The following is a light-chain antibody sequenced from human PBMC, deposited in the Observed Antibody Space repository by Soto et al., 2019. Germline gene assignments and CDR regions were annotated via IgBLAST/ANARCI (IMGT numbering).Light chain of an antibody. CDR3: QQSYSTTWT. J-gene: IGKJ1*01. Sequence: IQMKEYPSSLSASVGDRVTITCRASQGISTYLNWYLQKPGKAPKLLSYAASSLQSGVPSRVSGSGSETDFTLTSSSLQPEDFATYSCQQSYSTTWTFGQGTKVDIK. V-gene: IGKV1-39*01. CDR1: QGISTY. CDR2: AAS.